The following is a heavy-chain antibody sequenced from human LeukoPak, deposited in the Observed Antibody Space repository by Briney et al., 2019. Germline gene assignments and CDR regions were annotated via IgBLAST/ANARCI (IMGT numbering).Heavy chain of an antibody. J-gene: IGHJ4*02. Sequence: PGGSLRLSCAASGFIFEDYAMHWVRQAPGKGLEWVAFIRYDGSNKYYADSVKGRFTISRDNSKDTLYLQMNSLRAEDTAVYYCAKVEYTTSWYGVGSLDYWGQGTLVTVSS. D-gene: IGHD6-13*01. CDR1: GFIFEDYA. CDR3: AKVEYTTSWYGVGSLDY. V-gene: IGHV3-30*02. CDR2: IRYDGSNK.